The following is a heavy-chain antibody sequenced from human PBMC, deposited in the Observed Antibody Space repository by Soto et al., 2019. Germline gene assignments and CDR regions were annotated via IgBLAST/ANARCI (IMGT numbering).Heavy chain of an antibody. J-gene: IGHJ4*02. CDR1: GFVFSDFQ. Sequence: EVQLLQSAGGLVKPGGSLRVSCAASGFVFSDFQLNWVRQAPGRGLEWLASITGTSAFLFYADSIKGRFTISRDNPKNFLFLQMDSLGPEDTAVYYCARDNLAVQGAFDHWGQGALVTVSS. CDR3: ARDNLAVQGAFDH. CDR2: ITGTSAFL. D-gene: IGHD3-10*02. V-gene: IGHV3-21*02.